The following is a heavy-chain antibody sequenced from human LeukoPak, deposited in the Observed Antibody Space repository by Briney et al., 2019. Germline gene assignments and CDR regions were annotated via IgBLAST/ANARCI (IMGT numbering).Heavy chain of an antibody. V-gene: IGHV3-53*01. CDR2: IYAGGDT. J-gene: IGHJ3*02. CDR3: ARVNSGLDAFDI. D-gene: IGHD1-26*01. CDR1: GFTVTTHY. Sequence: GGSLRLSCAASGFTVTTHYTTWVRQAPGKGLEWVSVIYAGGDTYYADSVKGRFIISRDDSKDTLYLQMNRLRAEDTAVYYCARVNSGLDAFDIWGQGTMVTVSS.